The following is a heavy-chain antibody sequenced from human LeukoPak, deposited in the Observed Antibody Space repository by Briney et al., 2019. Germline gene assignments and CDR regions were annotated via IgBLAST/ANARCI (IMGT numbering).Heavy chain of an antibody. Sequence: GGSLRLSCAASGFTFSSYGMHWVRQAPGKGLEWVAFIRYDGSNKYYADSVKGRFTISRDNSKNTLYLQMNSLRAEDTAVYYCANSGTYYDILTGYISEHWGQGTLITVSS. CDR2: IRYDGSNK. CDR3: ANSGTYYDILTGYISEH. V-gene: IGHV3-30*02. D-gene: IGHD3-9*01. J-gene: IGHJ1*01. CDR1: GFTFSSYG.